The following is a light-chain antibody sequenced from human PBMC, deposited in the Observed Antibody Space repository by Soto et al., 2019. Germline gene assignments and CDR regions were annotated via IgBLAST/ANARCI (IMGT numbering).Light chain of an antibody. Sequence: EIVMTHSPVTLAVSPCERAALSSRASQSVSSSLAWYQQKPGQAPRLLIYGASSRATGIPDRFSGSGSGTDFTLTISRLEPEDFAVYYCHQYGSSRTFGHGTKVDI. V-gene: IGKV3-20*01. J-gene: IGKJ1*01. CDR3: HQYGSSRT. CDR2: GAS. CDR1: QSVSSS.